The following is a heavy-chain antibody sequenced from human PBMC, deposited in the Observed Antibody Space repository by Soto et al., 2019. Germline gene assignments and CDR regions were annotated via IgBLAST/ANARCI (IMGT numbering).Heavy chain of an antibody. J-gene: IGHJ4*02. Sequence: EVQLLESGGGLVQPGGSLRLSCAASGFTFSSYAMSWVRQAPGKGLEWVSAISGSGGSTYYADSVKGRFTISRDNSKNTLYLQMNILRAEDTAVYYCAKGEGGVTGSGWYLQYWGQGTLVTVSS. V-gene: IGHV3-23*01. D-gene: IGHD6-19*01. CDR2: ISGSGGST. CDR3: AKGEGGVTGSGWYLQY. CDR1: GFTFSSYA.